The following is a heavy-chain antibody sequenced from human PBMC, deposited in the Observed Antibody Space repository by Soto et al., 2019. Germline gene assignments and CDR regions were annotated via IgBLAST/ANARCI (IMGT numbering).Heavy chain of an antibody. CDR2: INNDGSDT. Sequence: EVQLVESGGGLVQPGGSLRLSCEVSGFTFSSYWMHWVRQAPGKGLGWVSHINNDGSDTTYAAPVKGRFTIPRDNAKNTLYLQMNSLRAEDTAVYYCVRDYIGLGIDYWGLGTLVTVSS. V-gene: IGHV3-74*01. CDR3: VRDYIGLGIDY. D-gene: IGHD1-26*01. CDR1: GFTFSSYW. J-gene: IGHJ4*02.